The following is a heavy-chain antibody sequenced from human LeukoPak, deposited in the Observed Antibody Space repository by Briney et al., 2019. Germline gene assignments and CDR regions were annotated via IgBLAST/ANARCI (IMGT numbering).Heavy chain of an antibody. Sequence: PGRSLRLSCVASGFTFSSYGMHWVRQAPGKGLEWVAVISYDGSNKYYADSVKGRFTISRDNSQNTLYLQMNSLRVEDTAVYYCAKAASNWFDPWGQGTLVTVSS. J-gene: IGHJ5*02. CDR3: AKAASNWFDP. CDR2: ISYDGSNK. V-gene: IGHV3-30*18. CDR1: GFTFSSYG.